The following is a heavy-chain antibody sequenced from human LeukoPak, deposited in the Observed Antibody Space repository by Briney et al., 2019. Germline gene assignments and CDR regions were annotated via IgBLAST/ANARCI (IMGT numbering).Heavy chain of an antibody. Sequence: SSETLSLTCTVPGGSISSYYWSWSRQPPGKGLEWIGYINYSGSTNYNPSLKSRVTISVDTSRNQFSLKLTSVTAADTAVYYCARATDSNGWLFDYWGQGTLVTVSS. D-gene: IGHD6-19*01. V-gene: IGHV4-59*01. CDR2: INYSGST. CDR3: ARATDSNGWLFDY. CDR1: GGSISSYY. J-gene: IGHJ4*02.